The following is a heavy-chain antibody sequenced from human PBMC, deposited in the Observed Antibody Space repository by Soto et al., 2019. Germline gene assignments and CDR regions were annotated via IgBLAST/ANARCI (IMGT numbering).Heavy chain of an antibody. CDR3: VRGRDSGLYYFDY. Sequence: GGSLRLSCAASGFTFGIYDMHWVRQAAGEGLEWVSTINTAGDTYSPGSVKGRFTISRDNAKNSFYLQMNSLRVDDTAVYFCVRGRDSGLYYFDYWGQGTLVTVSS. CDR2: INTAGDT. CDR1: GFTFGIYD. V-gene: IGHV3-13*04. J-gene: IGHJ4*02. D-gene: IGHD2-21*01.